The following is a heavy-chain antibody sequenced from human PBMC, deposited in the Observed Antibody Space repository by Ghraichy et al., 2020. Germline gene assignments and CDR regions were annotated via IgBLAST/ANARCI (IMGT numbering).Heavy chain of an antibody. D-gene: IGHD1-1*01. CDR2: ISGTSSNI. J-gene: IGHJ4*02. CDR1: GFTLNAYD. Sequence: GESLNISCVASGFTLNAYDMAWVRQAPGEGLEWVSYISGTSSNIFYADSVRGRFTMSRDNARNSLYLQMNSLRADDTGVYYCARLTTTRFDYWGQGTLVTCSS. CDR3: ARLTTTRFDY. V-gene: IGHV3-21*01.